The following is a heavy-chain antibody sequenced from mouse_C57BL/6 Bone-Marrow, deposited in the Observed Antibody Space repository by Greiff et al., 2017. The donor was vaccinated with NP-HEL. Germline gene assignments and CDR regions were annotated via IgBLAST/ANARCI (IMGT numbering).Heavy chain of an antibody. CDR3: ARSDGNYFYYYAMDY. D-gene: IGHD2-1*01. CDR2: INPGSGGT. Sequence: LEESGAELVRPGTSVKVSCKASGYAFTNYLIEWVKQRPGQGLEWIGVINPGSGGTNYNEKFKGKATLTADKSSSTAYMQLSRLTSEDSAVYFCARSDGNYFYYYAMDYWGQGTSVTVSS. V-gene: IGHV1-54*01. J-gene: IGHJ4*01. CDR1: GYAFTNYL.